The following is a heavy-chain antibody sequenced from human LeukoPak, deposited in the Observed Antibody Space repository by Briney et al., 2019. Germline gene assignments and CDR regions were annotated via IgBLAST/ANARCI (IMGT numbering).Heavy chain of an antibody. CDR1: GFTFSSYA. CDR3: AREFGLITSH. CDR2: ISSSSTYI. J-gene: IGHJ1*01. V-gene: IGHV3-23*01. Sequence: GGSLRLSCAASGFTFSSYAMSWVRQASGKGLEWVSAISSSSTYIYYADSLEGRFTISRDNSKNTLYLQMNSLRAEDTAVYYCAREFGLITSHWGQGTLVTVSS. D-gene: IGHD3/OR15-3a*01.